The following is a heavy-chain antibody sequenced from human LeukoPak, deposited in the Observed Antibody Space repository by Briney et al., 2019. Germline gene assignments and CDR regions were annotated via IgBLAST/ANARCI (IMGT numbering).Heavy chain of an antibody. V-gene: IGHV3-74*03. CDR2: ISPAGTTK. CDR3: TRGCGDIACPADY. D-gene: IGHD2-21*01. Sequence: GGSLRLSCAASEFTFSNYYMHWVRQAPGKGLVWVSHISPAGTTKTYADSMEGRFTISRDNAKNTLYLQLNSLRVEDTAMYYCTRGCGDIACPADYWGQGTLVTVSS. J-gene: IGHJ4*02. CDR1: EFTFSNYY.